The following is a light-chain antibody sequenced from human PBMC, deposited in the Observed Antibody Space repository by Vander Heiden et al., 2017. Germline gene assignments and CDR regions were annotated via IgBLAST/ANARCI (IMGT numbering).Light chain of an antibody. CDR2: SNN. Sequence: QSVPTQLPSASGTPGHKVTISRSGRSSNNGSRKVNGYQHSPGTAPKLLIYSNNQRPSGVPDRISASKSGTSASLAVSGLQSEDEADYYCSAWDNSLNAWVFGGGTKLTVL. V-gene: IGLV1-44*01. CDR3: SAWDNSLNAWV. CDR1: SSNNGSRK. J-gene: IGLJ3*02.